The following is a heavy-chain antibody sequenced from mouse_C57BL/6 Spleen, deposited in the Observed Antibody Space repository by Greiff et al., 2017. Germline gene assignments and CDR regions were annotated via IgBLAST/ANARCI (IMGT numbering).Heavy chain of an antibody. Sequence: QVQLQQPGAELVKPGASVKLSCKASGYTFTSYWMHWVKQRPGQGLEWIGMIHPNSGSTNYNEKFKSKATLTVDKSSSTAYMQISSLTSEDSAVYYCARGGTVVAYYAMDYWGQGTSVTVSS. CDR3: ARGGTVVAYYAMDY. CDR1: GYTFTSYW. V-gene: IGHV1-64*01. D-gene: IGHD1-1*01. CDR2: IHPNSGST. J-gene: IGHJ4*01.